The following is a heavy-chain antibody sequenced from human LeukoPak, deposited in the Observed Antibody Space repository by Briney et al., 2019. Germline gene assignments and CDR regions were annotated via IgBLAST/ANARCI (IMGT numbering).Heavy chain of an antibody. CDR2: IYYSGST. D-gene: IGHD3-22*01. CDR3: ARQDSSGYYIDY. CDR1: GGSISSYY. Sequence: PSETLSLTCTVSGGSISSYYWSWIRQPPGKGLEWIGYIYYSGSTNYNPSLKSRVTISVDTSKNQLSLKLSSVTAADTAVYYCARQDSSGYYIDYWGQGTLVTVSS. V-gene: IGHV4-59*08. J-gene: IGHJ4*02.